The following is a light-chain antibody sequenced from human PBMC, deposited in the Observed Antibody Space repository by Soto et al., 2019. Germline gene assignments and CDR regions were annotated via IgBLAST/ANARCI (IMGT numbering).Light chain of an antibody. CDR2: GTT. J-gene: IGKJ1*01. CDR1: QSVGSN. V-gene: IGKV3-15*01. CDR3: HQYNFWPT. Sequence: EIVMTQSPATLSVSPGETATLSCRASQSVGSNLAWYQQKPGQAPRLLIYGTTTRATGIPARFSGSGSGTEFTLTISSLQSEDFAVYYCHQYNFWPTFGQGTKVDI.